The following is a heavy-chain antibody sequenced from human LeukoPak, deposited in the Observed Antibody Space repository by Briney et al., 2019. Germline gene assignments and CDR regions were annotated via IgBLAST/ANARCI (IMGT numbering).Heavy chain of an antibody. D-gene: IGHD4-17*01. CDR1: GFVFSDYG. CDR2: ASSDGSKK. CDR3: AREVLQLSTVYFDL. Sequence: PGGSLRLSCAASGFVFSDYGMHWVRQAPGKGLEWVAIASSDGSKKYYADSVKGRFTISRDNSKNTLYLQMNSLTTEDAAVYYCAREVLQLSTVYFDLWGQGTLVTVSS. J-gene: IGHJ4*02. V-gene: IGHV3-30*19.